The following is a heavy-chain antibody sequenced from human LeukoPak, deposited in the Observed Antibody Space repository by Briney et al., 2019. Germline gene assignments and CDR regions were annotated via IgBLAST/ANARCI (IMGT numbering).Heavy chain of an antibody. Sequence: GGSLRLSCAASGFTFSSYGMHWVRQAPGKGLEWVAVIWYDGSNKYYADSVKGRFAISRDNSKNTLYLQMNSLRAEDTAVYYCARQGWGGNYFDYWGQGTLVTVSS. CDR3: ARQGWGGNYFDY. J-gene: IGHJ4*02. CDR1: GFTFSSYG. D-gene: IGHD3-16*01. CDR2: IWYDGSNK. V-gene: IGHV3-33*01.